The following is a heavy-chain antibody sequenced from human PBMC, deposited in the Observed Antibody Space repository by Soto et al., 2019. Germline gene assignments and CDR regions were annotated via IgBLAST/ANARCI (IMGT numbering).Heavy chain of an antibody. D-gene: IGHD2-15*01. CDR2: MNPNSGNT. J-gene: IGHJ4*02. CDR1: GYTFTSYD. V-gene: IGHV1-8*01. Sequence: ASVKVSCKASGYTFTSYDINWVRQATGQGLEWMGWMNPNSGNTGYAQKFQGRVTMTRNTSISTAYMELSSLRSEDTAVYYCGVVVAASWYYFDYWGQGTLVTVSS. CDR3: GVVVAASWYYFDY.